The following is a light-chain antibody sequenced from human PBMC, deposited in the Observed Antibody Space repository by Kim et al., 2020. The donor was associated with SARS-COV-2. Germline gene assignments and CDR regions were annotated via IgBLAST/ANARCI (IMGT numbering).Light chain of an antibody. J-gene: IGLJ1*01. CDR3: AAWDDSLNGFYV. CDR2: SNN. CDR1: SSNIGKNT. Sequence: QSVLTQPPSASGTPGQRVTISCSGSSSNIGKNTVNWYQQLPGTAPKLLMFSNNQRPSGVPDRFSGSKSGTSASLAISGLQSEDEADYYCAAWDDSLNGFYVFGTGTKVTVL. V-gene: IGLV1-44*01.